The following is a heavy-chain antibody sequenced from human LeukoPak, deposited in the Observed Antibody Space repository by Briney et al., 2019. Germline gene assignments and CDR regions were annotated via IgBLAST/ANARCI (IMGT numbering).Heavy chain of an antibody. CDR1: GFTFSSYT. D-gene: IGHD2-15*01. V-gene: IGHV3-30*04. J-gene: IGHJ4*02. CDR2: ISFDGSNK. CDR3: ARGRAVVAASTYYFDY. Sequence: GRSLRLSCAASGFTFSSYTMHWVRQAPGKGLEWVAVISFDGSNKYYTDSVKGRFTISRDNSRNTLYLQMSSLRAEDTAVYYCARGRAVVAASTYYFDYWGQGTLVTVSS.